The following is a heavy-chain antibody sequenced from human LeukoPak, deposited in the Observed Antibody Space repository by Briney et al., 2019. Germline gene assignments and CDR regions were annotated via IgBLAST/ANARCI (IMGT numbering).Heavy chain of an antibody. CDR1: GFIFSSYW. V-gene: IGHV3-7*03. CDR2: IKEDGSQK. D-gene: IGHD1-26*01. Sequence: GGSLRLSCAASGFIFSSYWMSWVRQAPGKGLEWVANIKEDGSQKYYVDSVQGRFTISRDNAKNSLYLQMNSLRAEDTAVYYCARLLGAHSDYWGQGTLVTVSS. J-gene: IGHJ4*02. CDR3: ARLLGAHSDY.